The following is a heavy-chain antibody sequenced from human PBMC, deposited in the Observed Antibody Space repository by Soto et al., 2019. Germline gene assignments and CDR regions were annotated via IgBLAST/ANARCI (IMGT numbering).Heavy chain of an antibody. CDR3: ARHNFDWVSPIDY. Sequence: QVQLQESGPGLVKPSETLTLTCTVSGGSISNYYWSWIRQPPGKGLEWLGYIYYNGRTNYNPSLKGRVPISLDTFKNQFSLNMSSVTAEDTAVYSCARHNFDWVSPIDYWGQGTLVTVSS. J-gene: IGHJ4*02. D-gene: IGHD3-9*01. V-gene: IGHV4-59*08. CDR1: GGSISNYY. CDR2: IYYNGRT.